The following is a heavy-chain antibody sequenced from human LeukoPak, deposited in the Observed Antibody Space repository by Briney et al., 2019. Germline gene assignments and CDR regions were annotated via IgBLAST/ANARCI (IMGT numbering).Heavy chain of an antibody. Sequence: LSLTCTVSGGSTSSGSSYWSWIRQAPGKGLEWVSYISSSDSTIYYTDSVKGRFTISRDNAKNSLYLQMNSLRADDTAVYYCARADCSSTSCYELDYWGQGTLVTVSS. CDR3: ARADCSSTSCYELDY. CDR2: ISSSDSTI. V-gene: IGHV3-11*04. D-gene: IGHD2-2*01. CDR1: GGSTSSGSSY. J-gene: IGHJ4*02.